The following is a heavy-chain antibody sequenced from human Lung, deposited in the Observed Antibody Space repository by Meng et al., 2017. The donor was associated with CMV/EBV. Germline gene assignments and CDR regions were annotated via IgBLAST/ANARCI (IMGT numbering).Heavy chain of an antibody. CDR3: ARGGNFNP. V-gene: IGHV7-4-1*02. Sequence: QVALLQSGSKINEPGGSLKVSCKVYGYTFSTYTINRVRQAHGRGLEWMGWISTNTGTPTYTQGFTGRFVFSLDTSVSTAYLQISSLKAEDTAVYYCARGGNFNPWGQGTLVTVSS. CDR1: GYTFSTYT. CDR2: ISTNTGTP. J-gene: IGHJ5*02. D-gene: IGHD2/OR15-2a*01.